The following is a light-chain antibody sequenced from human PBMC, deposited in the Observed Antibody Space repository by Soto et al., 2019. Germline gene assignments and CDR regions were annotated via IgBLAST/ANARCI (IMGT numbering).Light chain of an antibody. V-gene: IGLV1-44*01. CDR2: DNH. CDR3: AAWDDSLNGPL. Sequence: QSVLTQPPSVSGTPGQRVTISCSGSSSNIGSNTVNWYQHLPGTAPKLLIYDNHQRPSGVPDRFSGSKSGTSASLAISGLLSEDEADYSCAAWDDSLNGPLFGGGTKVTVL. J-gene: IGLJ2*01. CDR1: SSNIGSNT.